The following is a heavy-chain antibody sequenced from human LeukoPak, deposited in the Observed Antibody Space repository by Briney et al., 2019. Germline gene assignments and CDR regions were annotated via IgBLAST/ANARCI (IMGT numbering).Heavy chain of an antibody. V-gene: IGHV3-7*01. D-gene: IGHD1-14*01. CDR2: IQEDGSAT. Sequence: GGSLRLSCAASGFIFSKYYLGRVCQPPAKGLAWVANIQEDGSATYYVDSVKDRFTISRDNSKISLDLQMNSLRAENTAVYVGARRKEVQTTFDCWGQGTLVTVSS. CDR3: ARRKEVQTTFDC. CDR1: GFIFSKYY. J-gene: IGHJ4*02.